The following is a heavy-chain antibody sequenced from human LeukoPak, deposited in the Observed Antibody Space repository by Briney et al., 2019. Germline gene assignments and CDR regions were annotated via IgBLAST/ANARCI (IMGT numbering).Heavy chain of an antibody. CDR2: IYYSGTT. CDR1: GGSISNSSYY. J-gene: IGHJ4*02. CDR3: ARARSAAXPXFFDY. V-gene: IGHV4-39*07. Sequence: PSETLSLTCTVSGGSISNSSYYWGWIRQPPGKGLEWXGSIYYSGTTYXNPSLKSRVTISVDTSKNQFSLMLSSVTAADTAVYYCARARSAAXPXFFDYWGQGTLVTVSS.